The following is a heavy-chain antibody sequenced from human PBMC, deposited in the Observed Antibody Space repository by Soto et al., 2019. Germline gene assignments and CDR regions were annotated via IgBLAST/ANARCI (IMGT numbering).Heavy chain of an antibody. D-gene: IGHD3-22*01. V-gene: IGHV1-8*01. CDR2: MNPNSGNT. CDR3: ARAVTADSSGYYVPFYYFDY. CDR1: GYTFTSYD. J-gene: IGHJ4*02. Sequence: QVQLVQSGAEVKKPGASVKVSCKASGYTFTSYDINWVRQATGQGLEWMGWMNPNSGNTGYAQKFQGRVTMNRNTSISRAYMELSSLRSEDTAVYYCARAVTADSSGYYVPFYYFDYWGQGTLVTVSS.